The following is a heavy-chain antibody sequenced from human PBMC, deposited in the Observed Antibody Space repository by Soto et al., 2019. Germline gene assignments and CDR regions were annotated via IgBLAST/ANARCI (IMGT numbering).Heavy chain of an antibody. Sequence: EVQLVESGGGLVQPGGSLRLSCAASGFTFNNYWMHWVRQVPGKGLVWVARIYTTGSSATYADSVKGRFTISRDNAKNTLYLQMNSLRAEDTAVYYCARGASGYGNFDYWGQGTLVTVSS. CDR1: GFTFNNYW. CDR3: ARGASGYGNFDY. D-gene: IGHD5-12*01. J-gene: IGHJ4*02. V-gene: IGHV3-74*01. CDR2: IYTTGSSA.